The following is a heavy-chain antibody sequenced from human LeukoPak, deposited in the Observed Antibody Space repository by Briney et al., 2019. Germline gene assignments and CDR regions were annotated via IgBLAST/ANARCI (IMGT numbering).Heavy chain of an antibody. J-gene: IGHJ4*02. Sequence: SETLSLTCAVYGGSFSGYYWSWIRQPPGKGLEWIGEINHSGSTNYNPSLKSRVTISVDTSKNQFSLKLSSVTAADTAVYYCARGLSDGHNEFDYWGQGTLVTVSS. V-gene: IGHV4-34*01. CDR3: ARGLSDGHNEFDY. CDR2: INHSGST. CDR1: GGSFSGYY. D-gene: IGHD5-24*01.